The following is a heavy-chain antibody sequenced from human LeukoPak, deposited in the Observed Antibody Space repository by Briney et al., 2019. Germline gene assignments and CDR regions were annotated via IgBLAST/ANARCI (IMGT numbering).Heavy chain of an antibody. Sequence: SVKVSCKASGGTFSSYIISWVRQAPGQGLEWMGGINPMFGTVNYAQKFQGRVTITADKSTSTAYMDLSSLRSEDTAVYYCARASGYSGSYYNLRSPYYYYYYMDVWGKGTTVTISS. V-gene: IGHV1-69*06. CDR2: INPMFGTV. CDR3: ARASGYSGSYYNLRSPYYYYYYMDV. J-gene: IGHJ6*03. D-gene: IGHD1-26*01. CDR1: GGTFSSYI.